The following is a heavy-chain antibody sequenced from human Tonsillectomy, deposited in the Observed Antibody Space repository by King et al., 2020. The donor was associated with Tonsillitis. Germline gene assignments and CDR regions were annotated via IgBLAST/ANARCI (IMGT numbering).Heavy chain of an antibody. V-gene: IGHV1-69*09. Sequence: QLVQSVAEVKKPGSSVKVSCKASGGTFSSYAISWVRQAPGQGLEWMGRIIPILGIANYAQKFQGRVTITADKSTSTAYMELSSLRSEDTAVYYCARDLGSGWPDMFDYWGQGTLVTVSS. CDR3: ARDLGSGWPDMFDY. CDR1: GGTFSSYA. J-gene: IGHJ4*02. D-gene: IGHD6-19*01. CDR2: IIPILGIA.